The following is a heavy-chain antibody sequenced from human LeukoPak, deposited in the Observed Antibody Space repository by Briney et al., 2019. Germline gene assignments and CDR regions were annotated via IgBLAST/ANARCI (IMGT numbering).Heavy chain of an antibody. V-gene: IGHV1-46*01. J-gene: IGHJ3*02. Sequence: ASVKVSCKASGYTFTSYYIHWVRQAPGQGLEWMGIINPSGGSTSYAQKFQGRVTMTRDTSTSTVYMELSSLRSEDTAVYYCARSQNGDYADTDAFDIWGQGTMVTVSS. CDR1: GYTFTSYY. CDR2: INPSGGST. D-gene: IGHD4-17*01. CDR3: ARSQNGDYADTDAFDI.